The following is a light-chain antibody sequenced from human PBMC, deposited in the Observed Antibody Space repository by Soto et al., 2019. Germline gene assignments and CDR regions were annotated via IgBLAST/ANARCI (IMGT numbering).Light chain of an antibody. V-gene: IGKV1-27*01. Sequence: DIQMTQSPSSLSASVGDRVTITCRASQGISNFLAWYQQKPGKVPKLLISAASTLQSGVPSRFSGSGSGTDFTLTITSLQPEDVATYYCQKYSSVITFGQGTGLEI. CDR2: AAS. CDR1: QGISNF. J-gene: IGKJ5*01. CDR3: QKYSSVIT.